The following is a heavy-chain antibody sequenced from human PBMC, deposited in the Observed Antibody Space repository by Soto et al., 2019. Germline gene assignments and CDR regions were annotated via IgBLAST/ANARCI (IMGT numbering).Heavy chain of an antibody. V-gene: IGHV1-46*01. Sequence: PSVKVSCKASGYTFTSYYMHWVRQAPGQRLEWMGIINASSGNTNYSQKFQGRVTITRDTSTSTAYMELSSLRSEDTAVYYCARDLYSSSWYWFDPWGQGTLVTVSS. CDR2: INASSGNT. J-gene: IGHJ5*02. D-gene: IGHD6-13*01. CDR1: GYTFTSYY. CDR3: ARDLYSSSWYWFDP.